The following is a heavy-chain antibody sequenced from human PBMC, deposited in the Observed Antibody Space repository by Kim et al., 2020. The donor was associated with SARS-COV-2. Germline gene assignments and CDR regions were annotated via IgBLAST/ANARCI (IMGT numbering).Heavy chain of an antibody. CDR1: GYTFTTYA. CDR3: ARSVAIMPPGRDG. D-gene: IGHD2-21*01. Sequence: ASVKVSCKASGYTFTTYAMQWVRQAPGQGLEWMGWINPTRGNTKYSDTFQGRVTITRDTSARTAYMELNSLRPEDTAVYYCARSVAIMPPGRDGWGQGTTVTVSS. J-gene: IGHJ6*02. CDR2: INPTRGNT. V-gene: IGHV1-3*01.